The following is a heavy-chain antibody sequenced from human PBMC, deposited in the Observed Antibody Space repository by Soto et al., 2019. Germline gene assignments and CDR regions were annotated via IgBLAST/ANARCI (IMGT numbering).Heavy chain of an antibody. CDR3: ARDLTLSGPIAVAGIGFDY. J-gene: IGHJ4*02. Sequence: GGSLRLSCAASGFTFSSYGMHWVRQAPGKGLEWVAVIWYDGSNKYYADSVKGRFTISRDNSKNTLYLQMNSLRAEDTAVYYCARDLTLSGPIAVAGIGFDYWGQGTLVTVSS. CDR1: GFTFSSYG. CDR2: IWYDGSNK. V-gene: IGHV3-33*01. D-gene: IGHD6-19*01.